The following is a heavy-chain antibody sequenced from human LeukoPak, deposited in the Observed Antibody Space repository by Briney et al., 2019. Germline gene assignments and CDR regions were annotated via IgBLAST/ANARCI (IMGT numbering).Heavy chain of an antibody. J-gene: IGHJ3*02. D-gene: IGHD1-1*01. V-gene: IGHV3-23*01. CDR1: GFTFSNYA. Sequence: PGGSLRLSCAASGFTFSNYAMTWVRQAPGRGLEWVSGIIGSGGSTYYADSVKGRFTISRDNSKNTLYLQMNSLRAEDTAVYYCAKLWSTSRGAFDIWGQGTMVTVSS. CDR2: IIGSGGST. CDR3: AKLWSTSRGAFDI.